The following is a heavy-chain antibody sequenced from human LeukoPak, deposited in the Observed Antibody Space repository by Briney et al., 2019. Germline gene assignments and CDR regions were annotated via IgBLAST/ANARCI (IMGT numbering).Heavy chain of an antibody. V-gene: IGHV3-23*01. Sequence: PGGSLRLSCAASRFTFNSYAMSRVRQAPGKGLEWVSVIGGSNGITFYVGSVKGRFTISRDNSKNTLYLQMNSLRAEDTAVYYCARNRYASYYDSSGYYLSVWGQGTLVTVSS. D-gene: IGHD3-22*01. CDR2: IGGSNGIT. J-gene: IGHJ4*02. CDR3: ARNRYASYYDSSGYYLSV. CDR1: RFTFNSYA.